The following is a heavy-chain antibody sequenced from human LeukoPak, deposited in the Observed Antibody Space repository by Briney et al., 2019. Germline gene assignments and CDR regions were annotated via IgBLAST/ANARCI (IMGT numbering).Heavy chain of an antibody. CDR1: GDSINSYY. Sequence: PSETLSLTCTVSGDSINSYYWSWVRQPAGKGLEWIGLIYPSGSTNYNPSLMSRVTMSVDTSKNQFSLNLSSLTAADTAVYYCARHRGYSSGWYAFDYWGQGTLVTVSS. J-gene: IGHJ4*02. CDR3: ARHRGYSSGWYAFDY. CDR2: IYPSGST. D-gene: IGHD6-19*01. V-gene: IGHV4-4*07.